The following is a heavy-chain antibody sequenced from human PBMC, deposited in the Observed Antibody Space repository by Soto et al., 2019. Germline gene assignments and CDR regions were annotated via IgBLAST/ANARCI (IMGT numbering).Heavy chain of an antibody. J-gene: IGHJ4*02. CDR3: ARHQWDYDSQSRTDYYFDY. Sequence: PSETLSLTCTVSGGSISSYYWSWIRQPPGKGLEWIGFIFHSGSTNYNPSLKSRVTISGDTSKNQFSLKLSPVTAADTAVYYCARHQWDYDSQSRTDYYFDYWGQGTLVTVSS. CDR2: IFHSGST. V-gene: IGHV4-59*08. CDR1: GGSISSYY. D-gene: IGHD3-16*01.